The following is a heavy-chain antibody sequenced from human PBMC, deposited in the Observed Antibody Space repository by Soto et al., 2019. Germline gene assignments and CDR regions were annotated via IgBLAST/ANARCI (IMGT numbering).Heavy chain of an antibody. J-gene: IGHJ4*02. D-gene: IGHD5-12*01. CDR2: VRNKANSYTT. CDR1: GFTFSDHY. V-gene: IGHV3-72*01. CDR3: CRTRGYSQGWDFDY. Sequence: EVQLVESGGGLVQPGGSLRLSCAASGFTFSDHYMDWVRQAPGKGLEWVGSVRNKANSYTTEYAASVKGRFTISRDDSKNSLYLQMNSLKTDDTALYYCCRTRGYSQGWDFDYWGQGTLVTVSS.